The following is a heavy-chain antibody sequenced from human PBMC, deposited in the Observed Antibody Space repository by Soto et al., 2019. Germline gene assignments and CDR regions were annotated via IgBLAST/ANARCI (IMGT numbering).Heavy chain of an antibody. V-gene: IGHV4-34*01. CDR1: GGSFSGYY. J-gene: IGHJ5*02. Sequence: SETLSLTCAVYGGSFSGYYWSWIRQPPGKGLEWIGEINHSGSTNYNPSLKSRVTISVDTSKNQFSLKLSSVTAADTAVYYCARVVMIVVVPAAITGWFDPWGQGTLVTVS. CDR3: ARVVMIVVVPAAITGWFDP. D-gene: IGHD2-2*01. CDR2: INHSGST.